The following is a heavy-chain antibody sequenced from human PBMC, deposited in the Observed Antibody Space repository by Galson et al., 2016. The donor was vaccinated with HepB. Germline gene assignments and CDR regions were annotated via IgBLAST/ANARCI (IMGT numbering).Heavy chain of an antibody. CDR3: ARAIPGYERGPYFDY. D-gene: IGHD3-3*01. J-gene: IGHJ4*02. CDR2: IYHSGLT. CDR1: GGSISSSDW. V-gene: IGHV4-4*02. Sequence: SETLSLTCAVSGGSISSSDWWTWVRQPPGKGLEWIGEIYHSGLTNYNPSLKSRVTISIDTSKNQFSLNLSSVIAADTAVYYLARAIPGYERGPYFDYWGQGTLVTVSS.